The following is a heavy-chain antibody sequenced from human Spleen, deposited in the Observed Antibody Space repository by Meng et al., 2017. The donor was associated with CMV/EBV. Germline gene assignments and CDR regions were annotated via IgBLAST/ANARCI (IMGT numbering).Heavy chain of an antibody. CDR3: AKHVDCSSTSCYIGYYFDY. D-gene: IGHD2-2*02. V-gene: IGHV3-7*01. CDR2: IKQDGSEK. CDR1: GFTFSSYA. Sequence: GESLKISCAASGFTFSSYAMSWVRQASGKGLEWVANIKQDGSEKYYVDSVKGRFTISRDNAKNSLYLQMNSLRAEDTAVYYCAKHVDCSSTSCYIGYYFDYWGQGTLVTVSS. J-gene: IGHJ4*02.